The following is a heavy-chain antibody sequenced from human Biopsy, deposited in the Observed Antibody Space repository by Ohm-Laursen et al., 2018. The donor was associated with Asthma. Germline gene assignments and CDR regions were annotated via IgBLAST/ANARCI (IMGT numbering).Heavy chain of an antibody. CDR2: ISYSGST. CDR3: ARVPTTLRYFDL. J-gene: IGHJ2*01. CDR1: GGSVSSGSYY. Sequence: GTLSLTWTVSGGSVSSGSYYWSWIRQPPGKGLAWVSYISYSGSTDYNPSLKSRLTISMDTSKNQLSLKLSSVTAADTAVYYCARVPTTLRYFDLWGRGTLVTVSS. V-gene: IGHV4-61*01. D-gene: IGHD2-15*01.